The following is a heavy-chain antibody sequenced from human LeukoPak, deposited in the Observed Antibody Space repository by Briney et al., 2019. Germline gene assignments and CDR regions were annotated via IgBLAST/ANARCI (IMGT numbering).Heavy chain of an antibody. CDR3: AKTPAYDFWSGQYFDY. CDR1: GFTFSSYA. CDR2: ISGSGGST. J-gene: IGHJ4*02. Sequence: PGGSLRLSCAASGFTFSSYAMSWVRQAPGKGLEWVSAISGSGGSTYYADSVKGRFTISRDNSKNTLYLQMNSLRAEDTAVYYCAKTPAYDFWSGQYFDYWGQGTLVTVSS. V-gene: IGHV3-23*01. D-gene: IGHD3-3*01.